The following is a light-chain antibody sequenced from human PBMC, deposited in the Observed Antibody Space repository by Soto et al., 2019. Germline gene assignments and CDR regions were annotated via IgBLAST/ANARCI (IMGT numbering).Light chain of an antibody. J-gene: IGKJ5*01. CDR2: DVS. Sequence: AIQLTQSPSSLSASVGEKVTITCRASQENRGALAWYQQKPGKAHKILIYDVSTFESGVPSRFSGSSSGTDFTLTISSLQPLDFATYYCQQFNSYPITFGQGTRLEIK. CDR1: QENRGA. V-gene: IGKV1-13*02. CDR3: QQFNSYPIT.